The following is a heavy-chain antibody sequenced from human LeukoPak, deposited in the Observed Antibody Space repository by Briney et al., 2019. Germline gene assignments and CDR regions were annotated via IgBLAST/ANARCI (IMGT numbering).Heavy chain of an antibody. D-gene: IGHD6-19*01. CDR2: KNCIGSS. V-gene: IGHV4-39*01. J-gene: IGHJ4*02. CDR3: AGKTYSSGWGVPFDS. CDR1: GGSVSSHTYC. Sequence: PSETLSLTCTVSGGSVSSHTYCWGWIRQPPGEGLEWIGSKNCIGSSYYNPSLKSRVTISIDTSKNQFSLNLRSVTAAATAVYYCAGKTYSSGWGVPFDSWGRGTLVTVSS.